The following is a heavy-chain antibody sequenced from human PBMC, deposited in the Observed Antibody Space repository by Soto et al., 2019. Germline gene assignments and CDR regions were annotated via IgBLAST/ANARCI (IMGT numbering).Heavy chain of an antibody. CDR2: ISSSSSTI. CDR1: GFTFSSYS. CDR3: ARVFYSVAGTGGLDY. D-gene: IGHD6-19*01. V-gene: IGHV3-48*02. Sequence: EVQLVESGGGLVQPGGSLRLSCAASGFTFSSYSMNWVRQAPGKGLEWVSYISSSSSTIYYADSVKGRYTISRDNAQNSLYLQMNSLRDEDTAVYYCARVFYSVAGTGGLDYWGQGTLVTVSS. J-gene: IGHJ4*02.